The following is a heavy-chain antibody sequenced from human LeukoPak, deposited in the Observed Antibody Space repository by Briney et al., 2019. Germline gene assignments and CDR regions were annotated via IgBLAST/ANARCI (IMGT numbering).Heavy chain of an antibody. CDR1: GGSISSGGYY. J-gene: IGHJ3*02. CDR3: ARVTVAADAFDI. Sequence: SETLSLTCGVSGGSISSGGYYWSWIRQHPGKGLEWIGYIYYSGSTYYNPSLKSRVTISVDTSKNQFSLKLSSVTAADTAVYYCARVTVAADAFDIWGQGTMVTVSS. CDR2: IYYSGST. V-gene: IGHV4-31*11.